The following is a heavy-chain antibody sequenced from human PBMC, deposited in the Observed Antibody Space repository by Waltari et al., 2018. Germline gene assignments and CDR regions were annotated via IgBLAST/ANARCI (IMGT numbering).Heavy chain of an antibody. CDR1: GFTFSSYW. CDR3: ARALASQLWYYYYGMDV. D-gene: IGHD2-2*01. V-gene: IGHV3-74*01. CDR2: INSDGSST. J-gene: IGHJ6*02. Sequence: EVQLVESGGGLVQPGGSLRLSCAASGFTFSSYWMHWVRQAPGRGLVWVSRINSDGSSTSYADSVKGRFTISRDNAKNTLYLQMNSLRAEDTDVYYCARALASQLWYYYYGMDVWGQGTTVTVSS.